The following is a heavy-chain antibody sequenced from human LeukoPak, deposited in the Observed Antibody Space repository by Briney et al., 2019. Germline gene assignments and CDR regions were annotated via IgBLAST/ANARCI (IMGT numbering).Heavy chain of an antibody. Sequence: GASVKVSCKASGYTFTVYSINWLRQAPGQGLEWMGGIIPIFGTANYAQKFQGRVTITADESTSTAYMELSSLRSEDTAVYYCASSSYGSESQNYYYGMDVWGQGTTVTVSS. J-gene: IGHJ6*02. D-gene: IGHD3-10*01. CDR1: GYTFTVYS. CDR3: ASSSYGSESQNYYYGMDV. V-gene: IGHV1-69*13. CDR2: IIPIFGTA.